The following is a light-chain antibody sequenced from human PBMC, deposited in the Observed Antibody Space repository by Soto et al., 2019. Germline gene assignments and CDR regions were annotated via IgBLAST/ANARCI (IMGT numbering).Light chain of an antibody. Sequence: QSALTQPASVSGSPGQSITITCTGTSSDVGGYIYVSWYQQHPGKAPKLMIYDVTSRPSGVSYRFSGSKSGNTASLTISGLQAEDEADYYCSSYTTNSSYVFGTGTKLTVL. CDR1: SSDVGGYIY. J-gene: IGLJ1*01. CDR3: SSYTTNSSYV. CDR2: DVT. V-gene: IGLV2-14*01.